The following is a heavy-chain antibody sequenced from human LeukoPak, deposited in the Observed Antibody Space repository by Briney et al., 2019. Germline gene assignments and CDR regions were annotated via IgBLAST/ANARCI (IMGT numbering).Heavy chain of an antibody. J-gene: IGHJ4*02. CDR2: IRYDGSNK. CDR3: AKDLWAGGYYDSSGYTPFGY. CDR1: GFTFSSYG. Sequence: PGGSLRLSCAASGFTFSSYGMHWVRQAPGKGLEWVAFIRYDGSNKYYADSVKGRFTISRDNSKNTLYLQMNSLRAEGTAVYYCAKDLWAGGYYDSSGYTPFGYWGQGTLVTVSS. D-gene: IGHD3-22*01. V-gene: IGHV3-30*02.